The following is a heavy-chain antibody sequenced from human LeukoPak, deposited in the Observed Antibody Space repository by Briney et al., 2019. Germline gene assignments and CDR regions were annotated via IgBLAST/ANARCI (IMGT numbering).Heavy chain of an antibody. D-gene: IGHD3-16*01. Sequence: ASVKVSCKASGYTFTSYGISWVRQAPGQGLEWMGWISAYNGNTNYAQKLQGRVTMTTDTSTSSAYMELRSLRSDDTAVYYCASRWGGRDFFDYWGQGTLVTVSS. CDR3: ASRWGGRDFFDY. CDR2: ISAYNGNT. V-gene: IGHV1-18*01. J-gene: IGHJ4*02. CDR1: GYTFTSYG.